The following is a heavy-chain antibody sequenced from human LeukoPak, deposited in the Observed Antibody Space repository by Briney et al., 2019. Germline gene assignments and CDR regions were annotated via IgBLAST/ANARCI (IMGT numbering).Heavy chain of an antibody. J-gene: IGHJ3*02. Sequence: GASVKVSCKASGYTFTSYYMHWVRQAPGQGLEWMGIINPSGGSTSYAQKFQGRVTMTRDMSTSTAYMELRSLRSDDTAVYYCVRENRYCSGGSCYSAASDDAFDIWGQGTMVTVSS. D-gene: IGHD2-15*01. CDR2: INPSGGST. CDR1: GYTFTSYY. CDR3: VRENRYCSGGSCYSAASDDAFDI. V-gene: IGHV1-46*01.